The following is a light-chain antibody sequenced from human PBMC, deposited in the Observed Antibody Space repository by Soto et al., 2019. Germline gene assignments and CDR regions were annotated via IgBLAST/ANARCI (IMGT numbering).Light chain of an antibody. V-gene: IGKV1-5*01. J-gene: IGKJ5*01. CDR3: KQYKEWPPFT. Sequence: DIQMTPSPSTLPASLGDRVTITCRPSQSISDRLAWYQRKPGKAPKLLIFDASSLESGVPSRFSGSGSGTEFTLSISSLQSEDFAVYYCKQYKEWPPFTFGQGTRLEIK. CDR1: QSISDR. CDR2: DAS.